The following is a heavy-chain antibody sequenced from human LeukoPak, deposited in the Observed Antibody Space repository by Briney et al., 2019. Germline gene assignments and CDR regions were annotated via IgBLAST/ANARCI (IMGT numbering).Heavy chain of an antibody. CDR3: ARDTAMPQGWLDP. J-gene: IGHJ5*02. Sequence: ASVKVSCKASGYTFTGYYMHWVRQAPGHGLEWMGRINPNSGGTNYAQKLQGRVTMTTDTSTSTAYMELRSLRSDDTAVYYCARDTAMPQGWLDPWGQGTLVTVSS. V-gene: IGHV1-2*06. CDR1: GYTFTGYY. CDR2: INPNSGGT. D-gene: IGHD5-18*01.